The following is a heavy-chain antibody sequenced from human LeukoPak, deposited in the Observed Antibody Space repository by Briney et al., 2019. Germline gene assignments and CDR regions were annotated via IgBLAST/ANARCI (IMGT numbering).Heavy chain of an antibody. V-gene: IGHV5-51*01. Sequence: GESLKISCKGSGYTFTTYWIGWVRQMPGKGLEWVGIIYPGDSDTRYSPSFRGQVTISADKSISTAYLQWSSLKASDTAMYYCARHHDFWSGYYTEGNAFDIWGQGTMVTVSS. CDR2: IYPGDSDT. J-gene: IGHJ3*02. CDR3: ARHHDFWSGYYTEGNAFDI. CDR1: GYTFTTYW. D-gene: IGHD3-3*01.